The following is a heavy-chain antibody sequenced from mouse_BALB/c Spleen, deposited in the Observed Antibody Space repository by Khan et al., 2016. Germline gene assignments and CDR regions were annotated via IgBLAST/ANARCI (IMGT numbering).Heavy chain of an antibody. CDR2: IKLKSNNYAT. D-gene: IGHD2-1*01. J-gene: IGHJ2*01. V-gene: IGHV6-6*02. Sequence: EVKLEESGGGLVQPGGSMKLSCVASGFTFSNYWMNWVRQSPEKGPEWVAEIKLKSNNYATHFAESVKGRFTISRDDSKSSVYLQMNNLRTEATGIHSCTRPGCNCYWGQGTTLTVSS. CDR3: TRPGCNCY. CDR1: GFTFSNYW.